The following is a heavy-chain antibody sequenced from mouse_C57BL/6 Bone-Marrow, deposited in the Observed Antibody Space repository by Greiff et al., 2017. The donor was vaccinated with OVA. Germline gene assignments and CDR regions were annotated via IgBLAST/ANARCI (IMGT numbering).Heavy chain of an antibody. Sequence: VHLVESGPELVKPGASVKISCKASGYTFTDYYINWVKQRPGQGLEWIGWIFPGSGSTYYNEKFKGKATLTVDKSSSTAYMLLSSLTSEDSAVYFCARGAGTTPYAMDYWGQGTSVTVSS. J-gene: IGHJ4*01. CDR1: GYTFTDYY. D-gene: IGHD4-1*01. CDR3: ARGAGTTPYAMDY. CDR2: IFPGSGST. V-gene: IGHV1-75*01.